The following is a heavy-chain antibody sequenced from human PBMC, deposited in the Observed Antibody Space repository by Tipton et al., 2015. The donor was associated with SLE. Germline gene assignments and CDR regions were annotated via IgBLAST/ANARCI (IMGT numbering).Heavy chain of an antibody. CDR1: GGSISSYY. Sequence: TLSLTCTVSGGSISSYYWSWIRQPPGKGLEWVGYFYTSGSTNYNPSLKSRVTISVDTSKNQFSLKLSSVTAADTAVYYCARLLYDYGDYYFDYWGQGTLVTVSS. D-gene: IGHD4-17*01. CDR2: FYTSGST. V-gene: IGHV4-59*01. CDR3: ARLLYDYGDYYFDY. J-gene: IGHJ4*02.